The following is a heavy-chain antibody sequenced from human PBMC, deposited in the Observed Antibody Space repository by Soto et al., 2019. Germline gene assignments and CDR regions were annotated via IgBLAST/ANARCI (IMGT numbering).Heavy chain of an antibody. CDR3: ARDLTNIARTWLGSDNYYYGMDV. D-gene: IGHD3-10*01. J-gene: IGHJ6*02. Sequence: PGGSLRLSCVASGFSSSRYELNWVRQAPGKGLEWVAYISTSGNIIHYADSVRGRFTISRDSAKNSLYLQMNSLRAEDTAVYYCARDLTNIARTWLGSDNYYYGMDVWGQGTTVTVSS. V-gene: IGHV3-48*03. CDR2: ISTSGNII. CDR1: GFSSSRYE.